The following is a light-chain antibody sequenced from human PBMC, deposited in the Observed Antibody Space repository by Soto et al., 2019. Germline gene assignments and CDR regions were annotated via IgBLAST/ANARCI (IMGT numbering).Light chain of an antibody. Sequence: EIVLTQSPGTLSLSPGERATLSCRASQSVSSTYLAWYQQRHGQAPRLLIYSTSSRATGIPDRFSGSGSGTDFTLTISRLEPEDFAVYYCQQYGGSPRYTFGQGTKLEIK. J-gene: IGKJ2*01. V-gene: IGKV3-20*01. CDR3: QQYGGSPRYT. CDR1: QSVSSTY. CDR2: STS.